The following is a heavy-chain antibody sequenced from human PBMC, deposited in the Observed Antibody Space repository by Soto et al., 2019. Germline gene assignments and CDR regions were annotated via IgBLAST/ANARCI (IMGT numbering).Heavy chain of an antibody. CDR3: AKDIRSIWTQNCFDP. V-gene: IGHV3-23*01. J-gene: IGHJ5*02. Sequence: PGGSLRLSCAASGDTFISNAMSWILQAPGKGLEWVSAISAGGGTTSYSDSVKGRFSISRDNSKNTLYLQMNTLRAEDTAVYYCAKDIRSIWTQNCFDPWGQGPLVTRSS. CDR1: GDTFISNA. D-gene: IGHD6-6*01. CDR2: ISAGGGTT.